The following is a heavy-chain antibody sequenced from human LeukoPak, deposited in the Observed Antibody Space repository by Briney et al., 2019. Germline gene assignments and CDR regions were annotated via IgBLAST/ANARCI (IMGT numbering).Heavy chain of an antibody. CDR1: GGSIGTYY. J-gene: IGHJ5*02. CDR2: IYTSGST. Sequence: PSETLSLTCTVSGGSIGTYYWSWIRQPPEKGLEWIGYIYTSGSTSYNPSLKSRVTISVDTAKNQFSLKLTSVTAADSAVYYCARSRSYSSTWYNPWGQGTLVTVSS. V-gene: IGHV4-4*09. CDR3: ARSRSYSSTWYNP. D-gene: IGHD6-13*01.